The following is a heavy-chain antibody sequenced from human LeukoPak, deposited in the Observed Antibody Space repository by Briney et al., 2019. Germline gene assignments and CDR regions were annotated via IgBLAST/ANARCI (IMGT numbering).Heavy chain of an antibody. J-gene: IGHJ4*02. CDR3: AREIYYYGSGSYSDY. Sequence: SETLSLTCAVYGGSFSGYYWSWIRQPRGKGLEWIGEINHSGSTNYNPSLKSRVTISVDTSKNQFSLKLSSVTAADTAVYYCAREIYYYGSGSYSDYWGQGTLVTVSS. CDR1: GGSFSGYY. D-gene: IGHD3-10*01. V-gene: IGHV4-34*01. CDR2: INHSGST.